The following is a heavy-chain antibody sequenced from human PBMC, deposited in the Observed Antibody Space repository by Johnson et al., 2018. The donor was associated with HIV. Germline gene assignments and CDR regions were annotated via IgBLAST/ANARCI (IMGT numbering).Heavy chain of an antibody. Sequence: VQLMESGGGVVRPGGSLRLSCAASGFTFSSYWMSWVRQAPGKGLEWVTNIKQDGSEKYYVDSVKGRFTISRDNAKNSLYLQMNSLRPEDTAVYFCARDSNSCYSCAFDMWGQGTMVTVSS. J-gene: IGHJ3*02. D-gene: IGHD2-2*01. V-gene: IGHV3-7*03. CDR3: ARDSNSCYSCAFDM. CDR2: IKQDGSEK. CDR1: GFTFSSYW.